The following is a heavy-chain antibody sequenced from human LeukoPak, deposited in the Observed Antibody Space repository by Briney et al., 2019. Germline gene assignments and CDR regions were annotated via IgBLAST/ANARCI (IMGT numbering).Heavy chain of an antibody. D-gene: IGHD6-13*01. CDR3: ARDAQQYYGMDV. Sequence: GGSLRLSCAASGFTFSDYYMSWIRQAPGKGREWVSYISSSSSYTNYADSVKGRFTISRDNAKNSLYLQMNSLRAEDTAVYYCARDAQQYYGMDVRRQATTATVPS. CDR2: ISSSSSYT. J-gene: IGHJ6*02. CDR1: GFTFSDYY. V-gene: IGHV3-11*05.